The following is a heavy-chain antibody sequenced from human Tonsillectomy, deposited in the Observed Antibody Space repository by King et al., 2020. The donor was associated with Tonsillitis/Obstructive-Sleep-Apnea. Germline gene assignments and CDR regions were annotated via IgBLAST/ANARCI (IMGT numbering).Heavy chain of an antibody. Sequence: QLVQSGGGVVQPGRSLRLSCAASGFTLSSSGIHWVRQGPGKGLEWVAVISSDGKNKYYADSVKGRFTISKDNSKNTLYLQMNSLRTEDTAVYYCAKDRSYSWSCDYWGQGTLVTVSS. CDR1: GFTLSSSG. CDR3: AKDRSYSWSCDY. CDR2: ISSDGKNK. D-gene: IGHD6-13*01. J-gene: IGHJ4*02. V-gene: IGHV3-30*18.